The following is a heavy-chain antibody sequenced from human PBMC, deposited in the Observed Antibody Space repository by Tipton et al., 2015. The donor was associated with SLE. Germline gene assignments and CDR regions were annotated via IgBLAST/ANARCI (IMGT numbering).Heavy chain of an antibody. CDR3: ARGHGSGLFDY. D-gene: IGHD3-10*01. J-gene: IGHJ4*02. V-gene: IGHV4-59*12. Sequence: LRLSCTVSGGSISSYYWSWIRQPPGKGLEWIGSIYHSGSTYYNPSLKSRVTISVDTSKNQFSLKLSSVTAADTAVYYCARGHGSGLFDYWGQGTLVTVSS. CDR1: GGSISSYY. CDR2: IYHSGST.